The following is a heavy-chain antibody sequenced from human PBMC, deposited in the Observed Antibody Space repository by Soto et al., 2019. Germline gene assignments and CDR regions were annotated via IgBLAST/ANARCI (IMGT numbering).Heavy chain of an antibody. D-gene: IGHD3-22*01. V-gene: IGHV4-30-4*01. CDR2: IYYSGST. CDR3: VTTYYYDSSGYYYLSY. CDR1: GGSISSGDYY. J-gene: IGHJ4*02. Sequence: PSETLSLTCAVSGGSISSGDYYWSWIRQPPGKGLEWIGYIYYSGSTYYNPSLKSRVTISVDTSKNQFSLKLSSVTAADTAVYYCVTTYYYDSSGYYYLSYWGQGTLVTVSS.